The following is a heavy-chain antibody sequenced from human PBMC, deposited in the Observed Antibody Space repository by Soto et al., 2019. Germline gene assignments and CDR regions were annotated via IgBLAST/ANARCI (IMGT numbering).Heavy chain of an antibody. Sequence: EVQLLESGGGLVQPGESLRLSCADSGFTFNTFDMGWVRQDPGKGLECVSLISSSSRDTYYADSVKCRFTISRDNSRNIMYLQMNSLRAEDTAVYYCATQYFRGITGTTWGQGTLVTVTS. CDR3: ATQYFRGITGTT. CDR2: ISSSSRDT. CDR1: GFTFNTFD. V-gene: IGHV3-23*01. J-gene: IGHJ4*02. D-gene: IGHD1-20*01.